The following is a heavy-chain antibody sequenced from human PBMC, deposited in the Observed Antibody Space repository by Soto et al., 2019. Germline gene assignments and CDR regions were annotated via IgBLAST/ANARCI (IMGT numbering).Heavy chain of an antibody. V-gene: IGHV3-48*02. CDR1: GFTFSSYS. CDR2: ISSSSSTI. CDR3: ARFSSYYFDY. J-gene: IGHJ4*02. D-gene: IGHD6-19*01. Sequence: EVQLVESGGGLVQPGGSLRLSCAASGFTFSSYSMNWVRQAPGKGLEWVSYISSSSSTIYYADSVKGRFTISRDNAKNSLYLQMNSRRDEDTAVYYCARFSSYYFDYWGQGTLVTVSS.